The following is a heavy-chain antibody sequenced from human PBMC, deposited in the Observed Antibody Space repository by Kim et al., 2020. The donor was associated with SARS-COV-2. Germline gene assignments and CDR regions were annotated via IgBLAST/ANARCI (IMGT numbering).Heavy chain of an antibody. D-gene: IGHD3-10*01. V-gene: IGHV3-15*01. CDR1: GFTFSNAW. CDR2: IKSKTDGGTT. J-gene: IGHJ4*02. CDR3: TTDLFEDYGSGSPLTLFDY. Sequence: GGSLRLSCAASGFTFSNAWMSWVRQAPGKGLEWVGRIKSKTDGGTTDYAAPVKGRFTISRDDSKNTLYLQMNSLKTEDTAVYYCTTDLFEDYGSGSPLTLFDYWGQGTLVTVSS.